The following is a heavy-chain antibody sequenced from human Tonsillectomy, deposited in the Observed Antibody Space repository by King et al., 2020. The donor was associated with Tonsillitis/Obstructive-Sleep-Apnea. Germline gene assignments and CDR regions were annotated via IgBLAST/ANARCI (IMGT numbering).Heavy chain of an antibody. CDR3: ARASGYGGGIDY. Sequence: VQLVESGGGVVQPGGSLRLSCAASGFSFCEYRMNWVRQAPGKGLSWLANIRQDGREGNYVASVRGRFSISRDNAKNSLYLQMNSLRAEDPALYFCARASGYGGGIDYWGRGTLVTVSS. CDR2: IRQDGREG. CDR1: GFSFCEYR. D-gene: IGHD5-12*01. V-gene: IGHV3-7*04. J-gene: IGHJ4*02.